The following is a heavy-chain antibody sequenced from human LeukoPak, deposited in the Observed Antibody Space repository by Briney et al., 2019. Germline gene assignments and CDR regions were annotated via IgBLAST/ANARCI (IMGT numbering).Heavy chain of an antibody. J-gene: IGHJ4*02. D-gene: IGHD6-19*01. V-gene: IGHV1-2*02. Sequence: GASVKVSCKASGYTFTGYYMHWVRQAPGQGLEWMGWINPNSGGTNYAQKFQGRVTMTRDTSISTAYMELSRLRSDDTAVYYCARDRIAVAGTGGVNWGQGTLVTVSS. CDR2: INPNSGGT. CDR1: GYTFTGYY. CDR3: ARDRIAVAGTGGVN.